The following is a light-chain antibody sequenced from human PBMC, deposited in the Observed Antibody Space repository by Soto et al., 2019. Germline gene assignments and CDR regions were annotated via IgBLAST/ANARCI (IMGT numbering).Light chain of an antibody. CDR3: QHRSNWPLT. J-gene: IGKJ3*01. V-gene: IGKV3-11*01. CDR2: GAS. Sequence: EIVLTQSPATLSLSPGERATLSCSASQSVSSYLTWYQQKPGQAPRLLIYGASNRATGVPDRFSGSGSGTDFTLTISSLEPEDFAVYFCQHRSNWPLTFGPGTKVDIK. CDR1: QSVSSY.